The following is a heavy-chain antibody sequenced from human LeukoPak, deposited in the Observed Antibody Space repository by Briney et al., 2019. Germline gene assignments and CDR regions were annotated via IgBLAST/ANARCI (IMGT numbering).Heavy chain of an antibody. CDR3: AAKGNGYTGTYVFAH. CDR1: GFTFDDYG. J-gene: IGHJ4*02. V-gene: IGHV3-66*01. D-gene: IGHD5-12*01. CDR2: LYSSGYT. Sequence: GGSLRLSCAASGFTFDDYGMSWIRQAPGQGLEWVSVLYSSGYTKYADSVKGRFSISRDTSENTLSLHMNSLRAEDSAVYYCAAKGNGYTGTYVFAHWGRGTLVTVSS.